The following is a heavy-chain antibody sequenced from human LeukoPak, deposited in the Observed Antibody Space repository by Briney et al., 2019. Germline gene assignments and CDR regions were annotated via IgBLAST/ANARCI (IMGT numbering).Heavy chain of an antibody. CDR2: IWYDGSNK. CDR3: ARADHYDTSGLYYFDY. J-gene: IGHJ4*02. D-gene: IGHD3-22*01. Sequence: PGGSLRLSCAASGFTFSSYGMHCVRQAPGKGLQWVAVIWYDGSNKYYADSVKGRFTISRDNSMNTVYLQMSSLRAEDTAVYYCARADHYDTSGLYYFDYWGQGTLVTVSS. V-gene: IGHV3-33*01. CDR1: GFTFSSYG.